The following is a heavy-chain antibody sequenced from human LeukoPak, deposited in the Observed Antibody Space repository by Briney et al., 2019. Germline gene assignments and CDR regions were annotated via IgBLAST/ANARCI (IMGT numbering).Heavy chain of an antibody. CDR2: MNPNSGNT. V-gene: IGHV1-8*01. Sequence: ASVTVSFKASGYTFTSYDINWVRQATGQGLEWMGWMNPNSGNTGYAQKFQGRVTMTRNTSISTAYMELSSLRSDDTAVYYCARDRAPYCSSTSCWGDYWGQGTLVTVSS. J-gene: IGHJ4*02. CDR1: GYTFTSYD. D-gene: IGHD2-2*01. CDR3: ARDRAPYCSSTSCWGDY.